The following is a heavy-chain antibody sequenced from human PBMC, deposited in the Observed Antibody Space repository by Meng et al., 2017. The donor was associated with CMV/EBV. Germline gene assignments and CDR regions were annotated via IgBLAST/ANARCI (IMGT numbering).Heavy chain of an antibody. V-gene: IGHV4-4*07. CDR3: ARDSSGWYPHFDY. D-gene: IGHD6-19*01. CDR2: IYTSGRT. J-gene: IGHJ4*02. CDR1: GGSISSYY. Sequence: GQRWASGTGLVTHSEAPSLTCTASGGSISSYYWSWIRQPAGKGLEWIGRIYTSGRTNYNPSLKSRVTMSVDTSKNQFSLKLSSVTAADTAVYYCARDSSGWYPHFDYWCQGTLVTVFS.